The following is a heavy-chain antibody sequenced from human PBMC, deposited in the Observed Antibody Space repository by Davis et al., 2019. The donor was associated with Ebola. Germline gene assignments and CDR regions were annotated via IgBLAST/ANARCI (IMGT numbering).Heavy chain of an antibody. V-gene: IGHV1-8*03. CDR1: GYTFTSYD. D-gene: IGHD3-3*01. CDR3: ASAPRITIFGVVQGHMDV. CDR2: MNPNSGNT. Sequence: ASVKVSCKASGYTFTSYDINWVRQATGQGLEWMGWMNPNSGNTGYAQKFQGRVTITRNTSISTAYMELSSLRSEDTAVYYCASAPRITIFGVVQGHMDVWGKGTTVTVSS. J-gene: IGHJ6*03.